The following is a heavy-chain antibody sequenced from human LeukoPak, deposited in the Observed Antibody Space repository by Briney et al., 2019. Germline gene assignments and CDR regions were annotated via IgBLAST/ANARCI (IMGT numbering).Heavy chain of an antibody. CDR1: GYTFTGYY. CDR3: AREGGIAVAGYWFDP. Sequence: ASVKVSCKASGYTFTGYYMHWVRQAPGQGLEWMGGIIPIFGTANYAQKFQGRVTITADESTSTAYMELSSLRSEDTAVYYCAREGGIAVAGYWFDPWGQGALVTVSS. CDR2: IIPIFGTA. V-gene: IGHV1-69*13. D-gene: IGHD6-19*01. J-gene: IGHJ5*02.